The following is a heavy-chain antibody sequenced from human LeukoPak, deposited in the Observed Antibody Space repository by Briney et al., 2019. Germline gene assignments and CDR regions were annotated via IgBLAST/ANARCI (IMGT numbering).Heavy chain of an antibody. CDR2: IYHSGST. J-gene: IGHJ5*02. Sequence: PSETLSLTCADSGYSISSGYYWGWIRPPPGKGLEWIGSIYHSGSTYYNPSLKSRVTISVDTSKNQFSLKLSSVTAADTAVYYCARDQDDILTGYYTEWFDPWGQGTLVTVSS. CDR1: GYSISSGYY. CDR3: ARDQDDILTGYYTEWFDP. V-gene: IGHV4-38-2*02. D-gene: IGHD3-9*01.